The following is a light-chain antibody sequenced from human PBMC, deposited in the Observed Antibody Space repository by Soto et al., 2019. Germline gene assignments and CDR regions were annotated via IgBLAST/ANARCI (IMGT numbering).Light chain of an antibody. J-gene: IGKJ1*01. CDR1: QGISTD. Sequence: DIQMTQSPSTLPASVGDRVTITCRASQGISTDLAWYQQKPGKAPKLLIYAASTLQSGVPSRFSGSGLGTEFTLTISSLQPDDFATYYCQQYNSWWTFGQGTKVDIK. V-gene: IGKV1-9*01. CDR3: QQYNSWWT. CDR2: AAS.